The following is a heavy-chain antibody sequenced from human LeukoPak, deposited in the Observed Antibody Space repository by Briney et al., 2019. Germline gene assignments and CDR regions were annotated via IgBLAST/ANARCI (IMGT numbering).Heavy chain of an antibody. D-gene: IGHD2-2*01. CDR3: ARDGIVVVPATIELVDY. CDR1: GFTFSDYY. CDR2: ISSSGSTI. J-gene: IGHJ4*02. V-gene: IGHV3-11*04. Sequence: GGSLRLSCAASGFTFSDYYMSWIRQAPGKGLEWVSYISSSGSTIYYADSVKGRFTISRDNAKNSLYLQMNSLRAEDTAVYYCARDGIVVVPATIELVDYWGQGTLVTVSS.